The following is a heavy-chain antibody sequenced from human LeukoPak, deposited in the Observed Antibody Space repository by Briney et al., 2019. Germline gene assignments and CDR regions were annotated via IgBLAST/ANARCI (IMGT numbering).Heavy chain of an antibody. D-gene: IGHD5-12*01. J-gene: IGHJ4*02. CDR1: GYSISSGYY. Sequence: SETLSLTCTVSGYSISSGYYWGWIRQPPGKGLEWIGNIYHSGTTYYNPSLKSRVTISVDTSKNQFSLKLSSVTAADTAVYYCARGGGYSHYWGQGTLVTVSS. CDR2: IYHSGTT. V-gene: IGHV4-38-2*02. CDR3: ARGGGYSHY.